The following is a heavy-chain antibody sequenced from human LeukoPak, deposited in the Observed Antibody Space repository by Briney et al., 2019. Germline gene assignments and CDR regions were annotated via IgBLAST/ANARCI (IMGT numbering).Heavy chain of an antibody. D-gene: IGHD3-10*01. J-gene: IGHJ6*03. CDR2: IYPGDSET. V-gene: IGHV5-51*01. Sequence: GESLKISCKGSGYSFTSYWIGWVRQMPGKGLEWMGIIYPGDSETRYSPSFQGQVTISADKSTSTAHLQWSSLKASDTAMYYCARNYYGSGTFRYYYMDVWGKGTTVTVSS. CDR3: ARNYYGSGTFRYYYMDV. CDR1: GYSFTSYW.